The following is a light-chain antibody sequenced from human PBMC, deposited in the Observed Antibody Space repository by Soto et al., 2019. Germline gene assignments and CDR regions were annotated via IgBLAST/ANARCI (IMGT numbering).Light chain of an antibody. Sequence: EIVMTQSPATLSVSPVERVTLSCRASQSVSSNLAWYQQKPGQAPRLLIYGASTRATGIPARFSGSGSGTEFTLTISSLQPEDFAVYYCQQYNNWYTFGQGTKLEIK. CDR1: QSVSSN. V-gene: IGKV3-15*01. CDR3: QQYNNWYT. CDR2: GAS. J-gene: IGKJ2*01.